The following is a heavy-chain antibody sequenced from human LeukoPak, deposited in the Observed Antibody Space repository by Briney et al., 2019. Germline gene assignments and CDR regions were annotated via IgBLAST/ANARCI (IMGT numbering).Heavy chain of an antibody. V-gene: IGHV4-59*12. CDR1: GGSISSYY. D-gene: IGHD2-2*01. Sequence: KSSETLSLTCTVSGGSISSYYWSWIRQPPGKGLEWIAYISDIGSINYNPSLKSRVTISLDTSKNQFSLKLSSVTAADTAVYYCARVRRALWAAAPYAFDIWGQGTMVTVSS. CDR2: ISDIGSI. CDR3: ARVRRALWAAAPYAFDI. J-gene: IGHJ3*02.